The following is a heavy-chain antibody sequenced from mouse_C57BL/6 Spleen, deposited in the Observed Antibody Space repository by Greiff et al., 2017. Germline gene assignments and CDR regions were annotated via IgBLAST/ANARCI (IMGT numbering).Heavy chain of an antibody. CDR3: AWERLDSSGPYYFDY. CDR2: ISSGGSYT. J-gene: IGHJ2*01. CDR1: GFTFSSYG. Sequence: EVQGVESGGDLVKPGGSLKLSCAASGFTFSSYGMSWVRQTPDQRLEWVATISSGGSYTYYPDSVKGRFTISGDNAKNTRYLQMSSLKSEDTAMYYCAWERLDSSGPYYFDYWGQGTTLTVSS. D-gene: IGHD3-2*02. V-gene: IGHV5-6*01.